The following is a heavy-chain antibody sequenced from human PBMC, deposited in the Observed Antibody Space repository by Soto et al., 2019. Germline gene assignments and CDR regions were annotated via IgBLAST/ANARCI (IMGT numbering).Heavy chain of an antibody. D-gene: IGHD6-13*01. J-gene: IGHJ4*02. CDR2: ISWNSGSI. V-gene: IGHV3-9*01. Sequence: HPGGSLRLSCAASGFTFDDYAMHWVRQAPGKGLEWVSGISWNSGSIGYADSVKGRFTISRDNAKNSLYLQMNSLRAEDTALYYSEKDIAAGIAGHYYFAYGGQGTLVTVPQ. CDR1: GFTFDDYA. CDR3: EKDIAAGIAGHYYFAY.